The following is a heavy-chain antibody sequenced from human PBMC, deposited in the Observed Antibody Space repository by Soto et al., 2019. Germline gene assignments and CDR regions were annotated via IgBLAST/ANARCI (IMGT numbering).Heavy chain of an antibody. Sequence: SGPTLVNPTETLTLTCTVSGFSLSNARMGVSWIRQPPGKALEWLAHIFSNDEKSYSTSLKSRLTISKDTSKSQVVLTMTNMDPVDTATYYCARIQGQLVADYYYYYMDVWGKGTTVTVSS. J-gene: IGHJ6*03. D-gene: IGHD6-6*01. CDR2: IFSNDEK. CDR1: GFSLSNARMG. V-gene: IGHV2-26*01. CDR3: ARIQGQLVADYYYYYMDV.